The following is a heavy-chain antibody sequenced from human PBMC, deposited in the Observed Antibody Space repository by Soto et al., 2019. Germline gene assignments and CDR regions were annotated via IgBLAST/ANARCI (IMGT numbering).Heavy chain of an antibody. CDR2: IKQDGSEK. Sequence: GGSLRLSCAASGFTFSSYWMSWVRQAPGKGLEWVANIKQDGSEKYYVDSVKGRFTISRDNAKNSLYLQMNSLRAEDTAVYYCSRGGLYGDYAPLSIGFDYWGQGTLVTVSS. CDR1: GFTFSSYW. D-gene: IGHD4-17*01. J-gene: IGHJ4*02. V-gene: IGHV3-7*01. CDR3: SRGGLYGDYAPLSIGFDY.